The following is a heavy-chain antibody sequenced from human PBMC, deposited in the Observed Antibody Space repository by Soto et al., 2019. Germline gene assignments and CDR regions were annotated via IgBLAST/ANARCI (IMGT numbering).Heavy chain of an antibody. D-gene: IGHD6-6*01. CDR2: INPNSGGT. V-gene: IGHV1-2*04. Sequence: GXSVEVSFKASGYTFTVYYMHWVRQAPLQGLEWMGWINPNSGGTNYAQKFQGWVTMTRDTSISTAYMELSRLRSDETAVYYCAREWVPSGIAASRRTRGAYGMDVWGQGTTVTVSS. CDR3: AREWVPSGIAASRRTRGAYGMDV. J-gene: IGHJ6*02. CDR1: GYTFTVYY.